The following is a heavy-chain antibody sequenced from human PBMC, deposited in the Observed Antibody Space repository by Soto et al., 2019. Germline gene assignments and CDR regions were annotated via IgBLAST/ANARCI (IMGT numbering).Heavy chain of an antibody. Sequence: PGGSRRRSCAVSGFNVMSYWMSWVRQAPGKGLEWVASIKEDGSEIYYLHSVRGRFSISRDSAGNALHLTMNYLSAEDTGVYFCARDIGFDYVNWGQGTLVTVSS. V-gene: IGHV3-7*01. J-gene: IGHJ4*02. CDR3: ARDIGFDYVN. D-gene: IGHD3-16*01. CDR2: IKEDGSEI. CDR1: GFNVMSYW.